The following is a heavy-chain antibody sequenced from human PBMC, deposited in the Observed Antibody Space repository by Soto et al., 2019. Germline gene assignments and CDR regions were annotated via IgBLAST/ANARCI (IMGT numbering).Heavy chain of an antibody. CDR1: GFTVSSNY. J-gene: IGHJ6*02. CDR3: GRDRTEYYYGMDV. Sequence: PGGSLRLSCAASGFTVSSNYMSWVRQAPGKGLEWVSVIYSGGSTYYADSVKGRFTVSRDNSKNTLYLQMNSLRAEDTAVYYCGRDRTEYYYGMDVWGQGTTVTVSS. CDR2: IYSGGST. V-gene: IGHV3-53*01.